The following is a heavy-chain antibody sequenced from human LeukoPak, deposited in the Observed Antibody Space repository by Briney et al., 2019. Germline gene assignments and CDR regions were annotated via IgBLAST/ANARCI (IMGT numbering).Heavy chain of an antibody. J-gene: IGHJ4*02. D-gene: IGHD3-22*01. Sequence: SQTLSLTCAVSGGSISSGGYSWSCIRQPPGKGLEWIGYIYHSGSTYYNPSLKSRVTISVDRSKNQFSLKLSSVTAADTAVYYCASYDSSGYYFDYWSQGTLVTVSS. CDR2: IYHSGST. CDR3: ASYDSSGYYFDY. CDR1: GGSISSGGYS. V-gene: IGHV4-30-2*01.